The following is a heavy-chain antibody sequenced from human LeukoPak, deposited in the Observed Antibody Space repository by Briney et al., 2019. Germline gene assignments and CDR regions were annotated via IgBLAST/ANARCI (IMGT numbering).Heavy chain of an antibody. Sequence: SETLSLTCTVSGVSISSSTYFWGWIRQPPGQELVWIGSIFNSGSTYYIPSLRSRATTSVDTSKNQFSLKLTSVTAADTAVYYCARTGFVGVTDHDAFDIWGRGTVVTVSS. J-gene: IGHJ3*02. CDR3: ARTGFVGVTDHDAFDI. D-gene: IGHD1-26*01. V-gene: IGHV4-39*01. CDR1: GVSISSSTYF. CDR2: IFNSGST.